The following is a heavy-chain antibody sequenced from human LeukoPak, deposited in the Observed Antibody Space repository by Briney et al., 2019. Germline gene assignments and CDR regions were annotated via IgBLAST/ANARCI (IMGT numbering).Heavy chain of an antibody. CDR3: ARDYYYDSSGTYWYFDL. CDR2: ISSSSSYI. Sequence: GGSLRLSCAASGFTFSSYSMNWVRQAPGKGLEWVSSISSSSSYIYYADSVKGRFTISRDNAKNSLYLQMNSLRAGDTAVYYCARDYYYDSSGTYWYFDLWGRGTLVTVSS. V-gene: IGHV3-21*01. D-gene: IGHD3-22*01. J-gene: IGHJ2*01. CDR1: GFTFSSYS.